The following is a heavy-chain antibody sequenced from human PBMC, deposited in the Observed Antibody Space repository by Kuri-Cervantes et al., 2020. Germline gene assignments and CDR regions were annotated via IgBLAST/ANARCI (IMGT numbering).Heavy chain of an antibody. CDR1: GGSISSSSYY. CDR3: ARSNRGGWFDP. Sequence: SETLSLTCTVSGGSISSSSYYWGWIRQPPGKGLEWIGSIYYSGSTYYNPSLKSRVTISVDTSKNQFSLKLSSVTAADTAVYYCARSNRGGWFDPWGQGTLVTVSS. D-gene: IGHD1-14*01. V-gene: IGHV4-39*01. J-gene: IGHJ5*02. CDR2: IYYSGST.